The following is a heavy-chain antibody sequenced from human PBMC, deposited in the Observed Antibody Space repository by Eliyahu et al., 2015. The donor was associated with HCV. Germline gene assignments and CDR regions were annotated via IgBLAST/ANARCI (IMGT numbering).Heavy chain of an antibody. CDR1: GFXFXXYX. D-gene: IGHD2-2*01. J-gene: IGHJ6*03. CDR3: ARDQGMDYQFLWYYYMDV. CDR2: ICSDSSII. V-gene: IGHV3-48*01. Sequence: EVQLVESGGGLVQPGGSLRLSCAASGFXFXXYXXNWVRQAPGKGLEWLSYICSDSSIIYYADSMKGRFTISRDNAKNSLYLQMNSLRAEDTAVYYCARDQGMDYQFLWYYYMDVWGNGTTVTVSS.